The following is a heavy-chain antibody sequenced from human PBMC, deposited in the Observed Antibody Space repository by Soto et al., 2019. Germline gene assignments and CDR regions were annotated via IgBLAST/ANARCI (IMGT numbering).Heavy chain of an antibody. CDR2: IRNKANSYTT. CDR3: TRGNTYGPFDY. D-gene: IGHD2-21*01. CDR1: GFTFSDHY. V-gene: IGHV3-72*01. J-gene: IGHJ4*02. Sequence: PGGSLRLSCAASGFTFSDHYMDWVRQAPGKGLEWVGRIRNKANSYTTKYAASVKGSFTISRDDSQNTLYLQMNNLKTEDTAVYYCTRGNTYGPFDYWGQGTLVTVSS.